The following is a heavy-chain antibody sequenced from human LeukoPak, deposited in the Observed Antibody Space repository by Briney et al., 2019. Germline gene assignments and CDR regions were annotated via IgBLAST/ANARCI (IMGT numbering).Heavy chain of an antibody. CDR1: GFTFSSYD. Sequence: GGSLRLSCGASGFTFSSYDMHWVRRAPGKGLEWVAGIRYDGRHTYHADSVKGRFTISRDNAKNTLYLQMNSLRAEDTAVYYCARDHRGSGSRYYYYYMDVWGKGTTVTISS. J-gene: IGHJ6*03. CDR3: ARDHRGSGSRYYYYYMDV. V-gene: IGHV3-33*08. CDR2: IRYDGRHT. D-gene: IGHD3-10*01.